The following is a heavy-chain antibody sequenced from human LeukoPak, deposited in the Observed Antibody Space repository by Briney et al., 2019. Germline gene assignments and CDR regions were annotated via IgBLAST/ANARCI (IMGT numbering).Heavy chain of an antibody. CDR3: ASRKEFGEDY. V-gene: IGHV4-39*07. Sequence: SETLSLTCTVSGGSISSSSYYWGWIRQPPGKGLEWIGSIYYSGSTYYNPSLKSRVTISVDTSKNQFSLKRSSVTAADTAVYYCASRKEFGEDYWGQGTLVTVSS. CDR2: IYYSGST. CDR1: GGSISSSSYY. D-gene: IGHD3-10*01. J-gene: IGHJ4*02.